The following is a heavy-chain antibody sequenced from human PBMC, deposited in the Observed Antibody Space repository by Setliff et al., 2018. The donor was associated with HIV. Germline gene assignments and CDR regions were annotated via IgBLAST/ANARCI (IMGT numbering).Heavy chain of an antibody. CDR1: GGSMNNYY. D-gene: IGHD3-10*01. Sequence: SETLSLTCIVSGGSMNNYYWNWVRQTPGKGLEWIGYIYENDYTHYTVSLRSRVTISMDTSKNQFSLTLRSVTAADRAIHYCARAQMHRGVVAWSLYYFDYWGQGALVTVSS. V-gene: IGHV4-59*01. J-gene: IGHJ4*02. CDR2: IYENDYT. CDR3: ARAQMHRGVVAWSLYYFDY.